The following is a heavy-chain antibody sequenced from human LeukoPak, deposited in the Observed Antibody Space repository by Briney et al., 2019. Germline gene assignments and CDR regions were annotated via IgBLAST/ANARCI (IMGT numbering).Heavy chain of an antibody. D-gene: IGHD3-10*01. Sequence: ASVKVSCKASGYTFTSYDINWVRQATGQGLEWMGWMNPNSGNTGYAQKFQGRVTITRNTSISTAYMELSSLRSEDTAVYYCARADYGSGSYFSPYYYYYYMDVWGKGTTVTVSS. V-gene: IGHV1-8*01. CDR1: GYTFTSYD. CDR3: ARADYGSGSYFSPYYYYYYMDV. CDR2: MNPNSGNT. J-gene: IGHJ6*03.